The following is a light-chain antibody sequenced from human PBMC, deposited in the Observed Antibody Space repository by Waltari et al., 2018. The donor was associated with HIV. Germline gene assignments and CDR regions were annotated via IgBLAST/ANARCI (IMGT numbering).Light chain of an antibody. CDR1: ALSKEY. J-gene: IGLJ2*01. CDR3: QSAGGGGTYR. V-gene: IGLV3-25*03. Sequence: SYDLTQPPSVSVSPGQTARITCFGEALSKEYTFWHQQKAGQAPLLVIHKDTERASGILERFSGSTSGRLVTLTIDDVEPDDEADYYCQSAGGGGTYRFGGGTKLTVL. CDR2: KDT.